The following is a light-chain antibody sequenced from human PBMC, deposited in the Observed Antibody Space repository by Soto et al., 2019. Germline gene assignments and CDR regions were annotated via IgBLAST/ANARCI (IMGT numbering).Light chain of an antibody. CDR1: QSINTW. CDR3: QHYDSYAGT. Sequence: DIQLTQSPSTLYASVGDRVTITCRASQSINTWLAWYQQKPGKAPKLLIYRASSLEGGVPSRFSGSGSGTEYTLTIISLQPDDFSTYYCQHYDSYAGTFGPGTKVDIK. V-gene: IGKV1-5*03. J-gene: IGKJ3*01. CDR2: RAS.